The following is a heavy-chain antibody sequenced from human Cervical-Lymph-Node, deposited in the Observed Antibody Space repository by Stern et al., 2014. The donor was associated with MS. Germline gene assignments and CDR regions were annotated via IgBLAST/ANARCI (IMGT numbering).Heavy chain of an antibody. V-gene: IGHV3-9*01. CDR3: AKDNGRAAAPYYYYGMDV. Sequence: EVQLVESGGGLVQPGRSLRISCAASGFTFDDYAMHWVRPAPGKGLEWVSGICWNSGSIGYADSVKGRFTISRDNAKNSLYLQMNSLRAEDTALYYCAKDNGRAAAPYYYYGMDVWGQGTTVTVSS. J-gene: IGHJ6*02. CDR1: GFTFDDYA. CDR2: ICWNSGSI. D-gene: IGHD6-13*01.